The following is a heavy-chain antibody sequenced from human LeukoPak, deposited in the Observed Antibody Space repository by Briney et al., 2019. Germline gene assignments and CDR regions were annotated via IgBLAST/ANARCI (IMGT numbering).Heavy chain of an antibody. CDR2: ISSSSSSYI. V-gene: IGHV3-21*01. J-gene: IGHJ4*02. CDR1: GFTFSSYS. D-gene: IGHD6-13*01. Sequence: GGSLRLSCAASGFTFSSYSMNWVRQAPGKGLEWVSSISSSSSSYIYYADSVKGRFTISRDNAKNSLYPQMNSLRAEDTAVYYCAREEEIGQQLFSLWGQGTLVTVSS. CDR3: AREEEIGQQLFSL.